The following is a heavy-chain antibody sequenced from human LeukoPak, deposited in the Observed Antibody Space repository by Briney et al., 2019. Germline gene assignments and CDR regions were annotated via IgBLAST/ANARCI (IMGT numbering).Heavy chain of an antibody. J-gene: IGHJ4*02. CDR1: GGSINSGGYY. D-gene: IGHD5-12*01. CDR3: ARGSGYAGVFDY. CDR2: IYYSGST. Sequence: SETLSLTWTVSGGSINSGGYYWSWIRQPPGKGLEWIGYIYYSGSTYYNPSLKSRVTISVDTSKNQFSLKLSSVTAADTAVYYCARGSGYAGVFDYWGQGTLVTVSS. V-gene: IGHV4-31*02.